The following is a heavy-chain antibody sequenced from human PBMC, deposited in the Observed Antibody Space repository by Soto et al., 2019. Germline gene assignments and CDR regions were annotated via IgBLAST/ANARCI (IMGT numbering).Heavy chain of an antibody. V-gene: IGHV3-23*01. D-gene: IGHD3-3*01. CDR1: GFTFNNYA. Sequence: EVQLLESGGGFVQPGGSLKLSCAASGFTFNNYAMSWVRQAPGKGLQWVSALSGSGGSTYYAESVRGRFTISRDNSKNTLYLEIRTLSADDTAVYYCARDRQLEFPYNCLDPWGQGTLVTVSS. CDR2: LSGSGGST. J-gene: IGHJ5*02. CDR3: ARDRQLEFPYNCLDP.